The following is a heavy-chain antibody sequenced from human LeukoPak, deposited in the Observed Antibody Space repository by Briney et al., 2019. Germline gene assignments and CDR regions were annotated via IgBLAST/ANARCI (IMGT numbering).Heavy chain of an antibody. Sequence: SLSPTRPLTGGSIRRAAYYWSCIRPPPCKDPPWIGYIYYSGRTYYNPSLKSRVTISVDTSKNQFSLKLSSVTAAHTAVYYCASWGFSGSYHKNYWGQGTLVTVSS. D-gene: IGHD1-26*01. CDR1: GGSIRRAAYY. CDR2: IYYSGRT. CDR3: ASWGFSGSYHKNY. J-gene: IGHJ4*02. V-gene: IGHV4-30-4*08.